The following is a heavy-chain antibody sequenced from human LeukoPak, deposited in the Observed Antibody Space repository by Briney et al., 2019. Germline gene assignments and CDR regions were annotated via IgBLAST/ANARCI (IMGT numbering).Heavy chain of an antibody. CDR1: GGSISTYY. V-gene: IGHV4-59*01. D-gene: IGHD4-17*01. J-gene: IGHJ4*02. CDR2: IYNTGST. CDR3: ARANLHDYGEYILRLYLDY. Sequence: SETLSLTCTVSGGSISTYYWSWIRQPPGKGLEWIGYIYNTGSTNYNPSLKSRVTISVDTSKNQFSLRLSSVTAADTALYYCARANLHDYGEYILRLYLDYWGQGTLVSVSS.